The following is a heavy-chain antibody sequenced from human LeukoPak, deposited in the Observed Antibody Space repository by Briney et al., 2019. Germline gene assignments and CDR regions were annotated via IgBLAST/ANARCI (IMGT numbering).Heavy chain of an antibody. D-gene: IGHD4-23*01. Sequence: GGSLRLSPAPPGFTPSSTYMSSVPQAPQRGLEWVSHIYSGGSTYCADSVKGRFTISRDNSKNTLYLQMNSPRAEDTAVYYCAKGGNSRDYYYYMDVWGKGTTVTVSS. CDR1: GFTPSSTY. CDR2: IYSGGST. CDR3: AKGGNSRDYYYYMDV. J-gene: IGHJ6*03. V-gene: IGHV3-53*01.